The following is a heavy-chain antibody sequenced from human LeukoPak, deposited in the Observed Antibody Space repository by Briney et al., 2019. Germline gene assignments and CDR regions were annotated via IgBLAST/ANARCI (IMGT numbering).Heavy chain of an antibody. CDR2: INHSGST. D-gene: IGHD2/OR15-2a*01. Sequence: DPSETLSLTCAVYGGSFSGYYWSWIRQPPGKGLEWIGEINHSGSTNYNPPLKSRVTISVDTSKSQFSLKLSSVTAADTAVYYCARLPLSNRWFDPWGQGTLVTVSS. J-gene: IGHJ5*02. CDR1: GGSFSGYY. V-gene: IGHV4-34*01. CDR3: ARLPLSNRWFDP.